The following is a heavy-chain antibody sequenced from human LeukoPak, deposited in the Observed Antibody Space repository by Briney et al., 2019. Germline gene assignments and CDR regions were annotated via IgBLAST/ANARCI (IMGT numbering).Heavy chain of an antibody. CDR1: GFTFSSYE. Sequence: GGSLRLSCAASGFTFSSYEMNWVRQAPGKGLEWVSSISSSSSHIYYADSVKGRFTISRDNPKNSLYLQMNSLRAEDTAVYYCTKALYWYFDLWGRGTLVTVSS. CDR3: TKALYWYFDL. D-gene: IGHD3-3*02. V-gene: IGHV3-21*01. CDR2: ISSSSSHI. J-gene: IGHJ2*01.